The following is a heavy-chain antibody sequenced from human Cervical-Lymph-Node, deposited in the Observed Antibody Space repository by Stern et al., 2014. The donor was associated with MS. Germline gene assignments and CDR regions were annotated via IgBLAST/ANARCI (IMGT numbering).Heavy chain of an antibody. CDR2: ISYDGSNK. Sequence: VHLVESGGGVVQPGRSLRLSCAASGFTFSSYGMHWVRQAPGKGLEWVAVISYDGSNKYYADSVKGRFTISRDNSKNTLYLQMNSLRAEDTAVYYCAKPSYIAAAGPFDYWGQGTLVTVSS. CDR3: AKPSYIAAAGPFDY. J-gene: IGHJ4*02. D-gene: IGHD6-13*01. CDR1: GFTFSSYG. V-gene: IGHV3-30*18.